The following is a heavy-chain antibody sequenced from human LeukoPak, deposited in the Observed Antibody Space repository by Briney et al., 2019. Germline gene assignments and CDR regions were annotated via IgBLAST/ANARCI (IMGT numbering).Heavy chain of an antibody. V-gene: IGHV3-48*02. Sequence: GGSLRLSCAASGFTFSDFNMNWVRQAPGKGLEWISYITTTSNAVYYADSVKGRFTISRDNAKNSLYLQMNSLGDEGTAVYYCARRVVGAMPFDYWGQGTLVTVSS. CDR1: GFTFSDFN. CDR2: ITTTSNAV. D-gene: IGHD1-26*01. J-gene: IGHJ4*02. CDR3: ARRVVGAMPFDY.